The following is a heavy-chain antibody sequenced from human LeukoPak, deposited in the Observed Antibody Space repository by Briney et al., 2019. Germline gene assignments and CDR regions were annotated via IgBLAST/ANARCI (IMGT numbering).Heavy chain of an antibody. CDR1: GGTFSSYA. Sequence: GASVKVSCKASGGTFSSYAISWVRQAPGQGLEWMGGIIPICGTANYAQKFQGRVTITADESTSTAYMELSSLRSEDTAVYYCASLTDIVVVDWFDPWGQGTLVTVSS. J-gene: IGHJ5*02. V-gene: IGHV1-69*13. CDR2: IIPICGTA. CDR3: ASLTDIVVVDWFDP. D-gene: IGHD2-2*01.